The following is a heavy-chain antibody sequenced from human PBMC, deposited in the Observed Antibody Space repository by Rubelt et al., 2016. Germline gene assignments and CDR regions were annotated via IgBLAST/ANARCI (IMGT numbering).Heavy chain of an antibody. J-gene: IGHJ3*02. CDR2: IYPGDSDT. D-gene: IGHD3-10*01. V-gene: IGHV5-51*01. CDR3: ARLGGDSDAFDI. Sequence: MGIIYPGDSDTRYSPSFQGQVTISADKSISTAYLQWSSLKASDTAMYYCARLGGDSDAFDIWGQGTMVTVSS.